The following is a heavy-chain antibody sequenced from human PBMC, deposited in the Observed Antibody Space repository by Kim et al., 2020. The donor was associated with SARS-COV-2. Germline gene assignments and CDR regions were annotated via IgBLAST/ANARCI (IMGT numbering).Heavy chain of an antibody. J-gene: IGHJ4*02. Sequence: SVKVSCKASGGTFSSYAISWVRQAPGQGLEWMGGIIPIFGTANYAQKFQGRVTITADESTSTAYMELSSLRSEDTAVYYCARGDCTGGVCYGGNYFYYWGQGTLVTVSS. V-gene: IGHV1-69*13. D-gene: IGHD2-8*02. CDR3: ARGDCTGGVCYGGNYFYY. CDR2: IIPIFGTA. CDR1: GGTFSSYA.